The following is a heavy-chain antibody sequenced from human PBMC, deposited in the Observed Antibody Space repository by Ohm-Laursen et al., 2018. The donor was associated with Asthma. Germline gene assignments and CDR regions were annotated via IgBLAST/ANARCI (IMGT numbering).Heavy chain of an antibody. J-gene: IGHJ4*02. CDR1: GGSISSGPFY. D-gene: IGHD4-23*01. V-gene: IGHV4-31*02. CDR3: AREATVITRYFDS. CDR2: IFQTGSS. Sequence: TLSFTCTVSGGSISSGPFYWGWIRQHPGKGLEWIGYIFQTGSSYYNPSLKSRVSISVDTSKNQFSLRVSSVTAADTAVYYCAREATVITRYFDSWGQGSLVTVSS.